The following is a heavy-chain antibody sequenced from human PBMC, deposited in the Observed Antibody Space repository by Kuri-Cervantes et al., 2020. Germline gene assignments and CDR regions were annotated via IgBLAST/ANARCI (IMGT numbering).Heavy chain of an antibody. Sequence: GGSLKISCAASGFTVSSNYMSWVRQAPGKGLEWVSVIYSGGDTYYAESVKGRFTISRDDSKNTLYLQMNSLRAEDTAVYYCARLLYFDQWGQGTLVTVSS. CDR3: ARLLYFDQ. CDR1: GFTVSSNY. V-gene: IGHV3-53*01. CDR2: IYSGGDT. J-gene: IGHJ4*02.